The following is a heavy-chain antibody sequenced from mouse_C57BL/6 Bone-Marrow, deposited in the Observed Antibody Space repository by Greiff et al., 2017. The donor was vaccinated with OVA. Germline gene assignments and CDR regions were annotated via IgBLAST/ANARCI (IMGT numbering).Heavy chain of an antibody. Sequence: EVKVVESGGGLVKPGGSLKLSCAASGFTFSDYGMHWVRQAPEKGLEWVAYISSGSSTIYYADTVKGRFTISRDNAKNTLFLQMTSLRSEDTAMYYCAPIYYDYDGVAYWGQGTLVTVSA. CDR3: APIYYDYDGVAY. V-gene: IGHV5-17*01. D-gene: IGHD2-4*01. CDR1: GFTFSDYG. J-gene: IGHJ3*01. CDR2: ISSGSSTI.